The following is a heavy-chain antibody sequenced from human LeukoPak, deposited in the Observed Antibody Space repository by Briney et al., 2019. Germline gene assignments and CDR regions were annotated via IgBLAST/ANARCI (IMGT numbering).Heavy chain of an antibody. Sequence: GASVKVSCKASGYTFTGYYMHWVRQAPGQGLEWMGWINPNSGGTNYAQKFQGRVTMTRDTSISTAYMELSSLRSEDTAVYYCLVVPAAIQGKAEVPLYYMDVWGKGTTVTVSS. CDR2: INPNSGGT. V-gene: IGHV1-2*02. CDR1: GYTFTGYY. J-gene: IGHJ6*03. D-gene: IGHD2-2*02. CDR3: LVVPAAIQGKAEVPLYYMDV.